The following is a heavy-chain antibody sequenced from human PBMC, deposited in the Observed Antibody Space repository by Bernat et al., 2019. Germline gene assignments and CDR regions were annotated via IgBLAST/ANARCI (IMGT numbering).Heavy chain of an antibody. V-gene: IGHV3-23*01. Sequence: EVHLLESGGGLVQPGGSVRLSCAASGFIFSNCAMSWVRRAPGKGLEWVSSISGSGGSTYYADSVKGRFTISRDNYKNTLLLQVNSLRAEDTAVYYWAKEGLLAAQPSRGYFDCWGQGALVAVSS. J-gene: IGHJ4*02. D-gene: IGHD2-15*01. CDR3: AKEGLLAAQPSRGYFDC. CDR1: GFIFSNCA. CDR2: ISGSGGST.